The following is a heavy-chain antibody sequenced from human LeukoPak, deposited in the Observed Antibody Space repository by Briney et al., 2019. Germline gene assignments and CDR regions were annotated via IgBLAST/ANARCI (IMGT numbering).Heavy chain of an antibody. Sequence: SETLSLTCTVSGGSISSYSWSWIRQPPGKGLEWIGYIYYSGSTNYNPSLKSRVTISVDTSKNQFSLKLSSVTAADTAVYYCARLSRDGYNSDYWGQGTLITVSS. D-gene: IGHD5-24*01. CDR3: ARLSRDGYNSDY. J-gene: IGHJ4*02. V-gene: IGHV4-59*01. CDR2: IYYSGST. CDR1: GGSISSYS.